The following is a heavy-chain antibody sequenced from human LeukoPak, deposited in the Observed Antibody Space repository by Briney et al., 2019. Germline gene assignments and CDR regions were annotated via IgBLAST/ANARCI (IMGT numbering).Heavy chain of an antibody. V-gene: IGHV3-23*01. Sequence: GGSLRLSCAASGFTFSNYAMSWVRQAPGKGLEWVSGISGSGGTTYYADSVKGRFTITRDNSRNTVYLQMNSLRAEDTAVYYCAKDVKTLDAFDIWGRGTMVAVSS. J-gene: IGHJ3*02. CDR1: GFTFSNYA. CDR2: ISGSGGTT. CDR3: AKDVKTLDAFDI.